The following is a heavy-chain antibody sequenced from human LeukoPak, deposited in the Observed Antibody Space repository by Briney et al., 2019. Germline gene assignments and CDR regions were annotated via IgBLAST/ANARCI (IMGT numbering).Heavy chain of an antibody. J-gene: IGHJ4*02. D-gene: IGHD2-21*01. CDR1: GFASSSYG. CDR3: ARAGLVVVVIAAYFDY. V-gene: IGHV3-48*01. Sequence: PGGSLRLSCAASGFASSSYGMNWVRQAPGKGLEWVSYIISSSSSIYYADSVKGRFTVSRDNAKNSLYLQMNSLRAEDTAVYYCARAGLVVVVIAAYFDYWGQGSLVTVSS. CDR2: IISSSSSI.